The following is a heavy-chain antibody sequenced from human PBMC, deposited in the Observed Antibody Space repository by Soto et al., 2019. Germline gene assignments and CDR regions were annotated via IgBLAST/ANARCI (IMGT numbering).Heavy chain of an antibody. D-gene: IGHD1-1*01. J-gene: IGHJ6*02. Sequence: QVQLVQSGAEVKKPGASVKVSCKASGYIFSSYGISWVRQAPGQGLEWMGWISIYHDDTHSAQKFQGRVTMTTDTATTTAYMELRRLKSDDTAVYFCARNWSASGMDVWGQGTTVTVSS. CDR2: ISIYHDDT. V-gene: IGHV1-18*04. CDR1: GYIFSSYG. CDR3: ARNWSASGMDV.